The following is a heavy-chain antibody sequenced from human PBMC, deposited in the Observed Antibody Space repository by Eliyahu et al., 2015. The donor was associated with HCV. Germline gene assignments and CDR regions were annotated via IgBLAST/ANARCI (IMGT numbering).Heavy chain of an antibody. V-gene: IGHV3-23*01. CDR2: ISGGGGST. Sequence: EVQVLESGGGLVQPGGTLRLSCAASGFTFSSYAMSWVRQAPGKGLEWVSAISGGGGSTYYADSVKGRFTISRDNSKNTLYLQMNSLRVEDTAVYYCAKDLALHGGVISTFDYWGQGTLVTVSS. D-gene: IGHD3-3*01. J-gene: IGHJ4*02. CDR3: AKDLALHGGVISTFDY. CDR1: GFTFSSYA.